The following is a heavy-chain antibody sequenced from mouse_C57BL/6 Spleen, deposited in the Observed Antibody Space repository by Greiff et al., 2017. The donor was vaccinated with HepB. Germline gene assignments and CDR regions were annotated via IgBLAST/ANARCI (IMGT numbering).Heavy chain of an antibody. V-gene: IGHV5-17*01. CDR2: ISSGSSTI. J-gene: IGHJ4*01. CDR1: GFTFSDYG. Sequence: VQLKESGGGLVKPGGSLKLSCAASGFTFSDYGMHWVRQAPEKGLEWVAYISSGSSTIYYADTVKGRFTISRDNAKNTLFLQMTSLRSEDTAMYYCARPLYYGSSYGDAMDYWGQGTSVTVSS. D-gene: IGHD1-1*01. CDR3: ARPLYYGSSYGDAMDY.